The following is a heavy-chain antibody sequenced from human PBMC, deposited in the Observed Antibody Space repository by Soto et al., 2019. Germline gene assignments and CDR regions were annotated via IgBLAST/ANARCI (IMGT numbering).Heavy chain of an antibody. CDR3: ARHADYYYDSSGYPY. CDR1: GGSISSSSYY. D-gene: IGHD3-22*01. CDR2: IYYSGST. Sequence: SETLSLTCTVSGGSISSSSYYWGWIRQPPGKGLEWIGSIYYSGSTYYNPSLKSRVTISVDTSKNQFSLKLSSVTAADTAVYYCARHADYYYDSSGYPYWGQGTLVTVSS. J-gene: IGHJ4*02. V-gene: IGHV4-39*01.